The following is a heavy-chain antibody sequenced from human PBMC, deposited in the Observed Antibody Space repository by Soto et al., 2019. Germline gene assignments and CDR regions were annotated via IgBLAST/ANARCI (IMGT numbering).Heavy chain of an antibody. CDR3: AKNSGGSGYDFDC. D-gene: IGHD5-12*01. Sequence: PSETLSLTCTVSGGSISGHYWGWVRQPPGKGLEWIGYISYSGSNSYNPSLKSRVTISVDTSKNQFSLELTSVTAADTAVYYCAKNSGGSGYDFDCWGQGPLVTVSS. J-gene: IGHJ4*02. CDR2: ISYSGSN. V-gene: IGHV4-59*11. CDR1: GGSISGHY.